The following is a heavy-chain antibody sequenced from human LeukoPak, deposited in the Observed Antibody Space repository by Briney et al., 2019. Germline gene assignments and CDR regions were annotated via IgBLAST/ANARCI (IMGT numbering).Heavy chain of an antibody. J-gene: IGHJ4*02. V-gene: IGHV4-30-4*08. Sequence: SQTLSLTCAVSGGSSRSGDYFWSWIRQGTGKGLEWIGHIHYSGNTYYDPSLRSRVSISVDTTKNQFSLKLSSVTAADTAVYYCAKENNDYGGKKAFDYWGQGTLVTVSS. CDR1: GGSSRSGDYF. CDR3: AKENNDYGGKKAFDY. D-gene: IGHD4-23*01. CDR2: IHYSGNT.